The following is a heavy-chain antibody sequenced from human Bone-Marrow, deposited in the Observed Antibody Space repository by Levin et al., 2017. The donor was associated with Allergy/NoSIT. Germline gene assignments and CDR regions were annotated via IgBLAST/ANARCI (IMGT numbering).Heavy chain of an antibody. J-gene: IGHJ5*02. Sequence: GGSLRLSCAASGFTFSNSWMSWVRQAPGKGLEWVANIKEDGSEKYYVDSVKGRFTISRDNAKNSLYVQMNSLRAEDTAVYYCARDQFRRATIGARWFHPWGQGTLVTVSS. D-gene: IGHD5-24*01. V-gene: IGHV3-7*01. CDR1: GFTFSNSW. CDR3: ARDQFRRATIGARWFHP. CDR2: IKEDGSEK.